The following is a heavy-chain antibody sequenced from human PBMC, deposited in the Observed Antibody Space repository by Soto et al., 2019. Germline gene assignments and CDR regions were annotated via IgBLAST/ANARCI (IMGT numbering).Heavy chain of an antibody. CDR2: MYPGDSEI. CDR1: GYSFVSYW. Sequence: SLKISCKASGYSFVSYWIGWVRQMPGKGLEWMAIMYPGDSEIRYSPSFEGHVTISADNSISTAFLEWSSLKASDTAMYYCATGYYYDQENFAYYRDAFDVWGKGTMVTVS. D-gene: IGHD3-9*01. CDR3: ATGYYYDQENFAYYRDAFDV. V-gene: IGHV5-51*01. J-gene: IGHJ3*01.